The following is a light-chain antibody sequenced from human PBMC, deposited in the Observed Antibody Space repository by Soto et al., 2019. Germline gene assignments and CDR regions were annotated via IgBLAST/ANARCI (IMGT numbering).Light chain of an antibody. Sequence: QSVLTQPPSVSGAPGQRVTISCTGSSSNIGAGYDVHWYQQLPGTAPKLLIYGNSNRPSGVPDRFSGSKSGTSASLAITGLQAEYEADYYCQSYDSSLSVYVFGTGTKVTVL. CDR2: GNS. CDR1: SSNIGAGYD. J-gene: IGLJ1*01. V-gene: IGLV1-40*01. CDR3: QSYDSSLSVYV.